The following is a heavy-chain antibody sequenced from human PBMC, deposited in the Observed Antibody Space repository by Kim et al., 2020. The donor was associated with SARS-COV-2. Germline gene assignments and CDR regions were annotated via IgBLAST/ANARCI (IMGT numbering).Heavy chain of an antibody. Sequence: ASVKVSCKASGYTFTSYYMHWVRQAPGQGLEWMGIINPSGGSTSYAQKFQGRVTMTRDTSTSTVYMELSSLRSEDTAVYYCARLYCSSTSCFNQNDYWGQGTLVTVSS. J-gene: IGHJ4*02. D-gene: IGHD2-2*01. CDR2: INPSGGST. V-gene: IGHV1-46*01. CDR1: GYTFTSYY. CDR3: ARLYCSSTSCFNQNDY.